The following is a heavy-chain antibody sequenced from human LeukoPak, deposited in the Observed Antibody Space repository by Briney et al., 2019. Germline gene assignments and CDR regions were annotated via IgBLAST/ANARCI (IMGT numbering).Heavy chain of an antibody. CDR2: INHSGST. J-gene: IGHJ3*02. V-gene: IGHV4-34*01. CDR3: ARGLYYYGSGSYNRDNDAFDI. Sequence: SETLSLTCAVYGGSFSGYYWSWIRQPPGKGLEWIGEINHSGSTNYNPSLKSRVTISVDTSKNQFSLKLSSVTAADTAIYYCARGLYYYGSGSYNRDNDAFDIWGQGTMVTVSS. D-gene: IGHD3-10*01. CDR1: GGSFSGYY.